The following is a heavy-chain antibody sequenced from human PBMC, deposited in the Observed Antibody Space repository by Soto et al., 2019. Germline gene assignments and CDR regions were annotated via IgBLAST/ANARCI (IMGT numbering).Heavy chain of an antibody. CDR2: ISPVLDTT. J-gene: IGHJ3*02. CDR1: GGTFSSFP. V-gene: IGHV1-69*01. D-gene: IGHD3-10*01. Sequence: QVQLVQSGAEVKKPGSSVKVSCKASGGTFSSFPLSWLRRAPVQSLSGRVGISPVLDTTNYAQTFQGRVTITADESTSTVYMDLSSLRSEDTAMYYCAGTMYYYTSSGPYALDIWGQGTMVTVSS. CDR3: AGTMYYYTSSGPYALDI.